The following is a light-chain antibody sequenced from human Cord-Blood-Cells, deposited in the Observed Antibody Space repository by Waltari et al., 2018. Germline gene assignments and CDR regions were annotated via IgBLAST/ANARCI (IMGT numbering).Light chain of an antibody. V-gene: IGKV1-12*01. CDR3: QQANSFPLLT. CDR1: QGISSW. CDR2: AAS. J-gene: IGKJ4*01. Sequence: FPMTQSPSSASSSVEYIGTITCRASQGISSWLAWYQQKPGKAPKLLVYAASSLQSGVPSRFGGSGSGTDFTLTISSLQPEDFATYYCQQANSFPLLTFGGGTKVEIK.